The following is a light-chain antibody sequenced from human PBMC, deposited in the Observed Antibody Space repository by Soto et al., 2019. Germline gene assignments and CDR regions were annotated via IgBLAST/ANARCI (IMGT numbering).Light chain of an antibody. CDR3: QQYNTYLT. J-gene: IGKJ1*01. CDR2: DAS. Sequence: DIQMTQSPSTLSASVGDRVTITCRASQSISTWLAWYQQKPGKAPKLLIYDASSLEGGVPSRFSGSGSGTEFTLTISSLQPDDFATYYCQQYNTYLTFGQGTKWIS. V-gene: IGKV1-5*01. CDR1: QSISTW.